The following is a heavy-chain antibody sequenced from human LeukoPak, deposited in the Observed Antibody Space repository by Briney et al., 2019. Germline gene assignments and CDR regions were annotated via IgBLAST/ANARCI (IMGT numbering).Heavy chain of an antibody. D-gene: IGHD2-21*02. V-gene: IGHV3-7*01. CDR2: IKEDGSED. Sequence: PGGSLRLSCAASGYTFSRAWMSWLRQAPGKGLEWVANIKEDGSEDYYADSVKGRFAISKDNAKNSLYLQMNSLRAEDTAVYYCAREGCGGDCYSYYYYGMDVWGQGTTVTVSS. CDR1: GYTFSRAW. CDR3: AREGCGGDCYSYYYYGMDV. J-gene: IGHJ6*02.